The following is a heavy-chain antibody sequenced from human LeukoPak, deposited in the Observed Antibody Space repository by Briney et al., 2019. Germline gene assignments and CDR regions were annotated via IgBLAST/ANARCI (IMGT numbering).Heavy chain of an antibody. CDR2: ISNSGSSI. Sequence: PGGSLRLSCAPSVFTFSDSYMTWIRQAPGKGLEWVSYISNSGSSIYYADSVKGRFTTSRDNAKSSLYLQMNSLRAEDTAVYYCGRGHWGLDYWGQGALVTVSS. D-gene: IGHD7-27*01. CDR3: GRGHWGLDY. CDR1: VFTFSDSY. J-gene: IGHJ4*02. V-gene: IGHV3-11*04.